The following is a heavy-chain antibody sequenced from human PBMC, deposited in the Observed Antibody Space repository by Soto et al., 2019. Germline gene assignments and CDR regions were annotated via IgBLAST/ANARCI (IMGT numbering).Heavy chain of an antibody. D-gene: IGHD6-13*01. J-gene: IGHJ1*01. Sequence: SESQYRPGGVECGSRSGYYCSWIRQPPGKGLEWIGEINHSGSTNYNPSLKSRVTISVDTSKNQFSLKLSSVTAADTAVYYCARGLAAAGTLAVYFQHGGEGLLVTFSS. CDR2: INHSGST. V-gene: IGHV4-34*01. CDR1: CGSRSGYY. CDR3: ARGLAAAGTLAVYFQH.